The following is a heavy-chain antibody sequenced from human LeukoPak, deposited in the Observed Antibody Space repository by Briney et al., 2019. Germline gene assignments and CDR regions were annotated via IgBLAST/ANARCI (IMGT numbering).Heavy chain of an antibody. D-gene: IGHD3-10*01. Sequence: PSETLSLTCTVSGGSISSSSYYWGWIRQPPGRGLEWIGSIYYSGSTYYNPSLKSRVTISVDTSKNQFSLKLSSVTAADTAVYYCARVFSDYYGSGTYHWGQGTLVTVSS. J-gene: IGHJ5*02. CDR2: IYYSGST. CDR3: ARVFSDYYGSGTYH. CDR1: GGSISSSSYY. V-gene: IGHV4-39*07.